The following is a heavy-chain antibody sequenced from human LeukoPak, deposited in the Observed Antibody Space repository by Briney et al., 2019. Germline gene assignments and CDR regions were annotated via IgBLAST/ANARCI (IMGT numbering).Heavy chain of an antibody. CDR3: AKDFPPLLGLDAAYYDILTGYYIP. CDR1: GFTFSSYA. V-gene: IGHV3-23*01. CDR2: ISGSGGST. D-gene: IGHD3-9*01. Sequence: GGSLRLSCAASGFTFSSYAMSWVRQAPRKGLEWVSAISGSGGSTYYADSVKGRFTISRDNSKNTLYLQMNSLRAEDTAVYYCAKDFPPLLGLDAAYYDILTGYYIPWGQGTLVTVSS. J-gene: IGHJ5*02.